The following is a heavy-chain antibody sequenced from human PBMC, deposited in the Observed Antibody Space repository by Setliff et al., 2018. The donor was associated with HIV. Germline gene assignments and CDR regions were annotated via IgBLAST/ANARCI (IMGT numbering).Heavy chain of an antibody. CDR2: IYYSGTT. Sequence: PSETLSLTCTVSGDSVSSVGHYWSWIRQHPVKGLEWIGYIYYSGTTYYNPSLKSRLIISIDTSKNQFSLKLSSVTAADTAVYCCARAHIAARPFDHWGQGTLVTVSS. D-gene: IGHD6-6*01. V-gene: IGHV4-31*02. CDR1: GDSVSSVGHY. CDR3: ARAHIAARPFDH. J-gene: IGHJ4*02.